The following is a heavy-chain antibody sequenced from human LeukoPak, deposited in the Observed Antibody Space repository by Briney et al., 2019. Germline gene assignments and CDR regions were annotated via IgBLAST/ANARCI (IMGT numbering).Heavy chain of an antibody. J-gene: IGHJ6*02. D-gene: IGHD2-15*01. CDR3: ARAVCSGGRCYIYYYYAMGV. V-gene: IGHV4-39*01. CDR1: GGSISGSNYY. Sequence: SETLSLTCTVSGGSISGSNYYWGWIRQPPGKGLEWNGSGYYSGSTYYNPSLKSRVTISVDTSKNQFSLKLSSVTAADTAVYYCARAVCSGGRCYIYYYYAMGVWGQGTTVTVSS. CDR2: GYYSGST.